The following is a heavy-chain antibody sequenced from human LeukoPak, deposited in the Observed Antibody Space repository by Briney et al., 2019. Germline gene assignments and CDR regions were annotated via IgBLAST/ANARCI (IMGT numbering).Heavy chain of an antibody. CDR2: IKQDGSEK. J-gene: IGHJ3*02. D-gene: IGHD1-26*01. CDR1: GFTFSSYW. CDR3: ARGIVGATGAFDI. V-gene: IGHV3-7*03. Sequence: GGSLRLSCAASGFTFSSYWMSWGRQAPGKGLEWVANIKQDGSEKYYVDSVKGRFTISRDNAKNSLYLQMNSLRAEDTAVYYCARGIVGATGAFDIWGQGTMVTVSS.